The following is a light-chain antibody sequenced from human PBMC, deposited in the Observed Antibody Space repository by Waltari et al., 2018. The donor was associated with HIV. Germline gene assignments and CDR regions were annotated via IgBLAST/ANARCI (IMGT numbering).Light chain of an antibody. CDR1: NNDVGFSDY. Sequence: QSALTQPRSMSGSPGQSVTISCTGTNNDVGFSDYVSWFQQHPGKVPKLIISDVSKRPPGVPDCFSGPKSDNTASLTSSGLQPEDEAHYYCCAYAGSYSVVFGGGTKLTVL. CDR3: CAYAGSYSVV. CDR2: DVS. J-gene: IGLJ2*01. V-gene: IGLV2-11*01.